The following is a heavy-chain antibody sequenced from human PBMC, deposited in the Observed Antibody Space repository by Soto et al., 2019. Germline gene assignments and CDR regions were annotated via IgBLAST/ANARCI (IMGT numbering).Heavy chain of an antibody. J-gene: IGHJ6*02. D-gene: IGHD6-25*01. V-gene: IGHV5-51*01. Sequence: GESLKISCKGSGYSFSSYWIGWVRQMPGKGLEWMGIIYPGDSDTRYSPSFQGQVTISVDKYIRTAYLQWSSLKASDTATYYCARRGRDSSGDFYYNATDVWGQGTTVTVSS. CDR3: ARRGRDSSGDFYYNATDV. CDR2: IYPGDSDT. CDR1: GYSFSSYW.